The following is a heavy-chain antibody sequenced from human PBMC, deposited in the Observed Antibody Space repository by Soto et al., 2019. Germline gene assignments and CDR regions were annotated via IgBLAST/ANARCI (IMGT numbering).Heavy chain of an antibody. CDR3: AEKSGFPYYFDL. CDR1: GDTFSSYA. D-gene: IGHD3-9*01. CDR2: IIPVFLTT. J-gene: IGHJ4*02. V-gene: IGHV1-69*01. Sequence: QVHLVQSGPEVKKPGSSVRVSCQVSGDTFSSYAINWVRQAPGQGLEWMGGIIPVFLTTNHAQRFQDRLTIIADASTSTASMELTSLRPDDTAVYYCAEKSGFPYYFDLWGQGSLVTVSS.